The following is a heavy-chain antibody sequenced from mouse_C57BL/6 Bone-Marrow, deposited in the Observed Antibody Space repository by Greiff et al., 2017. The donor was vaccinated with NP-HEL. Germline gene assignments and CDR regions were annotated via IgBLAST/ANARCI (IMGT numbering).Heavy chain of an antibody. Sequence: QVQLQQSGAELVKPGASVKISCKASGYAFSSYWMNWVKQRPGKGLEWIGQIYPGDGDTNYNGKFKGQATLTADKSSSTAYMQLSSLTSEDSAVYFCAREAYYYGSSPHDYWGQGTTLTVSS. CDR1: GYAFSSYW. D-gene: IGHD1-1*01. CDR3: AREAYYYGSSPHDY. CDR2: IYPGDGDT. J-gene: IGHJ2*01. V-gene: IGHV1-80*01.